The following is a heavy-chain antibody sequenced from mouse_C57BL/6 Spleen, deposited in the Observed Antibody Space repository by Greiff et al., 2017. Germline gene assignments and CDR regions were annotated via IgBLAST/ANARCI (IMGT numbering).Heavy chain of an antibody. CDR3: ARRNYGKGPLYFDY. D-gene: IGHD1-1*01. J-gene: IGHJ2*01. Sequence: EVQLQQSGPVLVKPGASVKMSCKASGYTFTDYYMNWVKQSHGKSLEWIGVINPYNGGTSYNQKFKGKATLTVDKSSSTAYMELNSLTSEDSAVYYCARRNYGKGPLYFDYWGQGTTLTVSS. CDR1: GYTFTDYY. V-gene: IGHV1-19*01. CDR2: INPYNGGT.